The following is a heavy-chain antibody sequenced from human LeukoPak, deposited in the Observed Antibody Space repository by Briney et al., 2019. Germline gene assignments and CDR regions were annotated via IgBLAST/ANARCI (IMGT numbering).Heavy chain of an antibody. CDR3: AREDSSGWYGPFDY. CDR2: ISSSSSYI. Sequence: PGGSLRLSCAASGFTFSSYSMNWVRQAPGKGLEWVSSISSSSSYIYYADSVKGRFTISRDNAKNSLYLQMNSLRAEDTAVYYCAREDSSGWYGPFDYWGQGTLVTVSS. V-gene: IGHV3-21*01. J-gene: IGHJ4*02. CDR1: GFTFSSYS. D-gene: IGHD6-19*01.